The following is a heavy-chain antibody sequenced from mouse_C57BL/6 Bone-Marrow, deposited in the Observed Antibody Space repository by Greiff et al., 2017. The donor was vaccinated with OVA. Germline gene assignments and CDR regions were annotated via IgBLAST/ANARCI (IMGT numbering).Heavy chain of an antibody. D-gene: IGHD1-1*01. CDR1: GFSFTTYA. Sequence: EVKLMESGGGLVQPKGSLKLSCAASGFSFTTYAMNWVRQAPGKGLEWVARIRSKSNNYATYYADSVKDRFTISRDDSESMLYLQMNNLKTEDTAMYYCCYYSPWFAYWGQGTLVTVSA. V-gene: IGHV10-1*01. CDR2: IRSKSNNYAT. J-gene: IGHJ3*01. CDR3: CYYSPWFAY.